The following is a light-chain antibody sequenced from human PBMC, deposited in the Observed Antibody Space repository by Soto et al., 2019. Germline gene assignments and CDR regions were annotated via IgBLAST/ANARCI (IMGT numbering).Light chain of an antibody. Sequence: DMQMTQSPSTLSASVGDRVTITCRASQSISTSLAWYQQKPGKAPNLLIYDASSLDSGVPSRFSGSGSGTEFTLTITSLQPDDFATYYCQQYNSYSTFGQGTKVDIK. CDR3: QQYNSYST. V-gene: IGKV1-5*01. J-gene: IGKJ1*01. CDR2: DAS. CDR1: QSISTS.